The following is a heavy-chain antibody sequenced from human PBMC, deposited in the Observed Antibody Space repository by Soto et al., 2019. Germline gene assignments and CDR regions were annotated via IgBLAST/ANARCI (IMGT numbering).Heavy chain of an antibody. Sequence: QVQLQESGPGLVKPSQTLSLTCTVSGGSISSGDYYWSWIRQPPGKGLEGIGYIYYSGSTYYNPSLKSRVTISVDTSKNQFSLKLSSVTAADTAGYYCARALGPANNDDYGMDVWGQGTTVTGSS. CDR2: IYYSGST. CDR1: GGSISSGDYY. D-gene: IGHD1-1*01. CDR3: ARALGPANNDDYGMDV. V-gene: IGHV4-30-4*01. J-gene: IGHJ6*02.